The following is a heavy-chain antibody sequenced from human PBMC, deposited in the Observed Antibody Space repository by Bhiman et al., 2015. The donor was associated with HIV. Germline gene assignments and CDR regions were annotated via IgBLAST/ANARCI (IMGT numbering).Heavy chain of an antibody. CDR3: AKGAGSSSGRY. CDR1: GFTFSNFA. V-gene: IGHV3-23*04. D-gene: IGHD6-6*01. Sequence: EVQLVESGGGLVKSGGSLRLSCAASGFTFSNFAMNWVRQAPGKGLEWVSAISDTGDSTYFADSVKGRFTISRDNSKNTLYLQMNSLRAEDTAVYYCAKGAGSSSGRYWGQGNPGHRLL. J-gene: IGHJ4*02. CDR2: ISDTGDST.